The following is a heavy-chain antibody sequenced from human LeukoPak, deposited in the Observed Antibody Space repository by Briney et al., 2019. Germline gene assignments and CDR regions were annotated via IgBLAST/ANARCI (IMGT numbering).Heavy chain of an antibody. CDR2: IDHSGST. CDR3: ARGRAYRGVYFDY. Sequence: SGTLSLTCAVSGGSISSNWWSWVRQPPGKGLEWIGEIDHSGSTNYNPSLKSRVTISVDTSKNQFSLKLSSVTAADTAVYYCARGRAYRGVYFDYWGQGTLVTVSS. D-gene: IGHD3-10*01. CDR1: GGSISSNW. J-gene: IGHJ4*02. V-gene: IGHV4-4*02.